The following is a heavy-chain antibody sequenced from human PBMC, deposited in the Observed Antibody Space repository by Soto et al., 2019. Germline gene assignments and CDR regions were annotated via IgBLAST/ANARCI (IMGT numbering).Heavy chain of an antibody. D-gene: IGHD2-15*01. CDR1: GGSISSYY. J-gene: IGHJ4*02. V-gene: IGHV4-59*01. CDR2: IYYSGST. Sequence: QVQLQESGPGLVKPSETLSLTCTVSGGSISSYYWSWIRQPPGKGLEWIGYIYYSGSTNYNPSLKSRVTISVDTSKNQFSLKLSSVTAADTVVYYCARGVGAAPHFDYWGQGTLVTVSS. CDR3: ARGVGAAPHFDY.